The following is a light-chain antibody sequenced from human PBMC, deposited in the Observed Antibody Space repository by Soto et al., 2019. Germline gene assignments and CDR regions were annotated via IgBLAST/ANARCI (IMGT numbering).Light chain of an antibody. V-gene: IGLV2-14*01. CDR1: SSDVGGHNY. Sequence: QSALTQPAAVSGSPRQSITISCTGSSSDVGGHNYVSWYQQHPGKAPKLMIYEVTKRSSEVSNRFSGCKSNNTACLTISGLQADDEADYYCNSFTVTSTLYIYGTGTNVTVL. CDR2: EVT. J-gene: IGLJ1*01. CDR3: NSFTVTSTLYI.